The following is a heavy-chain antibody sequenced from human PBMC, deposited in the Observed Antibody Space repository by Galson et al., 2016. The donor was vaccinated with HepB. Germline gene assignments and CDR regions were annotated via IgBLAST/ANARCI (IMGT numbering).Heavy chain of an antibody. CDR1: GFIFSGSA. Sequence: SLRLSCAASGFIFSGSAMHWVRQASGKGLEWLGRIRSKANSYATTYAASVKGRFTISRDDSKNTAYLQMNSLKTEDTAMYYCTRGFCSSTSCYANDYWGQGALVRISS. V-gene: IGHV3-73*01. CDR3: TRGFCSSTSCYANDY. J-gene: IGHJ4*02. CDR2: IRSKANSYAT. D-gene: IGHD2-2*01.